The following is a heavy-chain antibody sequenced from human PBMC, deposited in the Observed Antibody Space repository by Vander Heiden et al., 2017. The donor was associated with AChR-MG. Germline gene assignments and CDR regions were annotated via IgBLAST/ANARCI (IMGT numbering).Heavy chain of an antibody. J-gene: IGHJ4*02. CDR1: GYTFTGYY. Sequence: QVQLVQSGAEVTKPGASVKVSCKASGYTFTGYYMHWVRQAPGQGLEWMGWINPNSGGTNYAQKFQGRVTMTRDTSISTAYMELSRLRSDDTAVYYCARTEPYYDFWSGYRYYFDYWGQGTLVTVSS. V-gene: IGHV1-2*02. CDR2: INPNSGGT. CDR3: ARTEPYYDFWSGYRYYFDY. D-gene: IGHD3-3*01.